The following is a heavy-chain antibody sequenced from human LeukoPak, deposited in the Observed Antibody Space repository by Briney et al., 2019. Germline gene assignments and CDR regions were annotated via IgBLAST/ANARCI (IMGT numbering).Heavy chain of an antibody. V-gene: IGHV5-51*01. CDR3: GRREAGSSWRFDY. CDR1: GYSFTGYW. D-gene: IGHD6-13*01. CDR2: IYPGDSDT. Sequence: GESLKISYKGSGYSFTGYWIGWVRQMPGKGLEWMGIIYPGDSDTRYSPSFQGQVTISADKSISTAYLQWSSLKASDTAMYYCGRREAGSSWRFDYWGQGTLVTVSS. J-gene: IGHJ4*02.